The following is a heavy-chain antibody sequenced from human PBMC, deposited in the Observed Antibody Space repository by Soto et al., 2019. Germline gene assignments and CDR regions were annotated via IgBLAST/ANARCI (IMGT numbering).Heavy chain of an antibody. J-gene: IGHJ4*02. D-gene: IGHD3-3*01. CDR3: ARVIRDWSGYYSQTIDY. V-gene: IGHV4-31*03. CDR1: GGSISSGGYY. Sequence: QVQLQESGPGLVKPSQTLSLTCTVSGGSISSGGYYWSWIRQHPGKGLEWIGYIYYSGSTYYNPSLKSRVTISVDTSKNQFSLKLSSVTVADTAVYYCARVIRDWSGYYSQTIDYWGQGTLVTVSS. CDR2: IYYSGST.